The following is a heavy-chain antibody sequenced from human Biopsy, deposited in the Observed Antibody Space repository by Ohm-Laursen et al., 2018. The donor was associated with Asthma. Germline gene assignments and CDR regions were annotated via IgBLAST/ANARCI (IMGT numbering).Heavy chain of an antibody. Sequence: SLRLSCTAFGFTVSTNGMSWVRQPPGKGLEWVSVIYSGGGTYYADSAQGRVTISRDNSKNTLSLQMNSLRAEDTAVYYCARAYGGSFFSGAFDIWGQGTMVTVSS. CDR2: IYSGGGT. D-gene: IGHD4-23*01. CDR1: GFTVSTNG. CDR3: ARAYGGSFFSGAFDI. V-gene: IGHV3-53*01. J-gene: IGHJ3*02.